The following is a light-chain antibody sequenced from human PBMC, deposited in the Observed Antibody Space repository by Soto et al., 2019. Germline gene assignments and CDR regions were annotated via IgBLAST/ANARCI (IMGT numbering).Light chain of an antibody. CDR2: ENY. J-gene: IGLJ2*01. CDR3: ASWDKSLGGGV. CDR1: SSNIGSDY. Sequence: QAVVTQPPSVSAAPGQKVTISCSGSSSNIGSDYVSWYQQLPGAAPKLLIHENYKRASGIPGLFSGSKSGTSATLGIIGLQTGDEADYYCASWDKSLGGGVFGGGTQLTVL. V-gene: IGLV1-51*02.